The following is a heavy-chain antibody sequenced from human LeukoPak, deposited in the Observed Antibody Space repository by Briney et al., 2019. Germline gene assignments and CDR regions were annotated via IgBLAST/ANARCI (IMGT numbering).Heavy chain of an antibody. CDR1: GGPFISTSHY. Sequence: PAETLSLTCTASGGPFISTSHYWGWVRQSPGKGLQWIGSVQDGGFTYYKPSFKSQATISLDTSKNLLSLNVTSVTAADAAVYYCARMILREGFYFDSWGQGTLVTVSS. V-gene: IGHV4-39*01. CDR3: ARMILREGFYFDS. D-gene: IGHD3/OR15-3a*01. CDR2: VQDGGFT. J-gene: IGHJ4*02.